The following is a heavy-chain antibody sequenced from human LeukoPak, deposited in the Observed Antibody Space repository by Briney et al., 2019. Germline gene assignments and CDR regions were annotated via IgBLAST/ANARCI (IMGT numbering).Heavy chain of an antibody. CDR3: ARVARVNCSGGSCYLFNWFDP. J-gene: IGHJ5*02. D-gene: IGHD2-15*01. CDR1: GGSVISGSYY. V-gene: IGHV4-61*01. CDR2: IYYSGST. Sequence: SETLSLTCTVSGGSVISGSYYWSWIRQPPGTGLEWIGYIYYSGSTNYNPSLKSRVTISVDTSKNQFSLKLSSVTAADTAVYYCARVARVNCSGGSCYLFNWFDPWGQGTLVTVSS.